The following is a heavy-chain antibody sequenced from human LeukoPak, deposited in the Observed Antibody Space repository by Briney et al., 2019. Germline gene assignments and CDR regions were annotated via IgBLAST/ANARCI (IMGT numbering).Heavy chain of an antibody. CDR3: ARGDDFNWFDP. Sequence: SETLSLTCTVSGGSISSSSYYWGWIRQPPGKGLEWIGSIYYSGSTYYNPSLKSRVTISVDTSKNQFSLKLSSVTAADTAVYYCARGDDFNWFDPWGQGTLVTVSS. V-gene: IGHV4-39*07. CDR1: GGSISSSSYY. CDR2: IYYSGST. J-gene: IGHJ5*02. D-gene: IGHD3-3*01.